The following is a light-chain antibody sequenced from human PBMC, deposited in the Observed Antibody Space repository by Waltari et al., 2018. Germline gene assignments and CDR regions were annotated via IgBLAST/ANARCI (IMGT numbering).Light chain of an antibody. J-gene: IGKJ4*01. CDR3: QQSYTFLS. V-gene: IGKV1-39*01. CDR1: QSISTY. Sequence: DIQMTQSPSSLSASVGDRVTIVCRTSQSISTYLNWYQQKPGKATKILLSGASNLRSGVPSRFSVSRSGXXFTLTISXLQPXXXATYYCQQSYTFLSFGGGTKV. CDR2: GAS.